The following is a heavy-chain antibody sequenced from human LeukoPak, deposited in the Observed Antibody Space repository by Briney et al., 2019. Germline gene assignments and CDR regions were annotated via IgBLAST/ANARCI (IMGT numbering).Heavy chain of an antibody. J-gene: IGHJ5*02. CDR1: GGTFSRYA. CDR3: ARSLDIVLMVYARKVDSPSDP. D-gene: IGHD2-8*01. CDR2: IIPIFGTA. Sequence: ASVKVSCKASGGTFSRYAISWVRQAPGQGLEWMGGIIPIFGTANYAQKFQGRVTITTDESTSTAYMELSSLRSEDTAVYYCARSLDIVLMVYARKVDSPSDPWGQGTLVTVSS. V-gene: IGHV1-69*05.